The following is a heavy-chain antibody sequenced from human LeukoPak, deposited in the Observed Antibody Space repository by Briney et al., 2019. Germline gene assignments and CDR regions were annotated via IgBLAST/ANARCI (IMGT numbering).Heavy chain of an antibody. V-gene: IGHV3-23*01. D-gene: IGHD6-19*01. J-gene: IGHJ4*02. CDR3: AKNAFVGWYQGDY. CDR1: GFSFSTYA. Sequence: GGSLRLSCAASGFSFSTYAMIWVRQAPGKGLEWVSAIGGGDTTYYADSVKGRFTISRDNSKNTLYLQMNSLRAEDTAVYYCAKNAFVGWYQGDYWGQGTLVTVSS. CDR2: IGGGDTT.